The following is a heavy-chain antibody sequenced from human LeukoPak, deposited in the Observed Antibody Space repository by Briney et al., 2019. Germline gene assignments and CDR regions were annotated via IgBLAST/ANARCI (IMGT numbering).Heavy chain of an antibody. Sequence: PGGSLRLSCAASGFTFSSYSMNWVRQAPGEGLEWVSYISSSSSTIYYADSVKGRFTISRDNAKNSLYLQMNSLRDEDTAVYYCARDVGSGWEYYFDYWGQGTLVTVSS. CDR2: ISSSSSTI. D-gene: IGHD6-19*01. J-gene: IGHJ4*02. CDR3: ARDVGSGWEYYFDY. CDR1: GFTFSSYS. V-gene: IGHV3-48*02.